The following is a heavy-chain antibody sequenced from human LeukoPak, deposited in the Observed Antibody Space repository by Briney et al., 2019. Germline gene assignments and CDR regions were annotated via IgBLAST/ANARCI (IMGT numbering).Heavy chain of an antibody. D-gene: IGHD3-9*01. CDR3: ASLGGIYYDILTGYYTDDY. CDR2: INPNSGGT. J-gene: IGHJ4*02. Sequence: ASVKVSCKASGYTFTGYYMHWVRQAPGQGLEWMGWINPNSGGTNYAQKFQGRVTMTRDTSISTAYMELSRLRSDDTAVYCCASLGGIYYDILTGYYTDDYWGQGTLVTVSS. V-gene: IGHV1-2*02. CDR1: GYTFTGYY.